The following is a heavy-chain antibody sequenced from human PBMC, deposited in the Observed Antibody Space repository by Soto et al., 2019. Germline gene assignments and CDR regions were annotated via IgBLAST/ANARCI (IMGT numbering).Heavy chain of an antibody. CDR2: ISGSGGST. Sequence: PGGSLRLSCATSGFTFSSYAMNWVRQAPGKGLEWVSVISGSGGSTYYADSVKGRFTISRDNSKNTLYLQMNSLRAEDTAVYYCAKRNYGSEFDYWGQGTLVTVSS. J-gene: IGHJ4*02. V-gene: IGHV3-23*01. D-gene: IGHD3-10*01. CDR1: GFTFSSYA. CDR3: AKRNYGSEFDY.